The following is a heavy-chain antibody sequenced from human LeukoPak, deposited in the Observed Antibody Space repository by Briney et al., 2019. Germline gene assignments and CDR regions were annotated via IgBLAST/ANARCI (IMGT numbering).Heavy chain of an antibody. CDR1: GFTFSIYA. D-gene: IGHD2-2*01. Sequence: PGRSLRLSCAASGFTFSIYAMHWVRQAPGKGLEWVAVISYDGSNKYYADSVKGRFTISRDNSKNTLYLQMNSLRAEDTAVYYCARDRGYCSSTSCYYFDYWGQGTLVTVSS. CDR3: ARDRGYCSSTSCYYFDY. J-gene: IGHJ4*02. V-gene: IGHV3-30*04. CDR2: ISYDGSNK.